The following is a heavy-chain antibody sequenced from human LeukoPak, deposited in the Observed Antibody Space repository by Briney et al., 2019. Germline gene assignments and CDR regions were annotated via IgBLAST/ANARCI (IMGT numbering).Heavy chain of an antibody. V-gene: IGHV3-43*02. D-gene: IGHD1-1*01. CDR1: RGSISSYQ. CDR2: ICADWDNT. CDR3: AKVLSYHAIWSVMDV. Sequence: GALSLTCTVSRGSISSYQRSGIRQPTGKGLAWVSLICADWDNTYYAESMKGPFTISRDNSKNSLYPQMNSLRTEDTGLYYCAKVLSYHAIWSVMDVWGQGTTVTVSS. J-gene: IGHJ6*02.